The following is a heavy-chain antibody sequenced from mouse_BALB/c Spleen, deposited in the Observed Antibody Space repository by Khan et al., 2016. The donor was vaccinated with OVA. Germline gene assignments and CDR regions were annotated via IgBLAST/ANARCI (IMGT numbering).Heavy chain of an antibody. CDR2: ISYSGRT. CDR1: GYSIPSDYA. Sequence: EVQLQESGPGLVKPSQSLSLTCTVTGYSIPSDYAWNWIRQFPGYKLEWMGYISYSGRTSYNPFLKSRIFCTRETSTNQFFRQLNSVPTEDTATYTCTRSVINTTAVATDFVYWGHGTTRPVCS. V-gene: IGHV3-2*02. CDR3: TRSVINTTAVATDFVY. J-gene: IGHJ2*01. D-gene: IGHD1-1*01.